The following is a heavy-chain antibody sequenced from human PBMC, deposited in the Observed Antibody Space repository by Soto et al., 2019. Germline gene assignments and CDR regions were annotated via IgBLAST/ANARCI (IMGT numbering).Heavy chain of an antibody. CDR3: ARDPLYCSSTSCYGGYYYYMDV. CDR2: TYYRSKWYN. Sequence: SQTLSLTCAISGDSVSSNSAAWNWIRQSPSRGLEWLGRTYYRSKWYNDYAVSVKSRITINPDTSKNQFSLQLNSVTPEDTAVYYCARDPLYCSSTSCYGGYYYYMDVWGKGTTVTVSS. J-gene: IGHJ6*03. CDR1: GDSVSSNSAA. D-gene: IGHD2-2*01. V-gene: IGHV6-1*01.